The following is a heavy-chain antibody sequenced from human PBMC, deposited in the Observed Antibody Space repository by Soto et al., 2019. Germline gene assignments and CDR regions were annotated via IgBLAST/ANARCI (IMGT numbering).Heavy chain of an antibody. D-gene: IGHD6-6*01. CDR1: GGTFSSYA. Sequence: SVKVSCKASGGTFSSYAISWVRQAPGQGLEWMGGIIPIFGTANYAQKFQGRVTITADESTSTAYMELSSLRSEDTAVYYCARRGGSSSPFDPWGQGTLVTVSS. J-gene: IGHJ5*02. CDR3: ARRGGSSSPFDP. CDR2: IIPIFGTA. V-gene: IGHV1-69*13.